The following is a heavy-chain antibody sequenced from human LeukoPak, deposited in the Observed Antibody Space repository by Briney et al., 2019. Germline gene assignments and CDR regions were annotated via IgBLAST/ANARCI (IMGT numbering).Heavy chain of an antibody. CDR2: ISGSGGST. CDR3: AKAPYYCDSSGYLVY. V-gene: IGHV3-23*01. D-gene: IGHD3-22*01. Sequence: GGSLRLSCAASGFTFSSYAMSWVRQAPGKGLEWVSAISGSGGSTYYADSVKGRFTISRDNSKNTLYLQMNSLRAEDTAVYYCAKAPYYCDSSGYLVYWGQGTLVTVSS. CDR1: GFTFSSYA. J-gene: IGHJ4*02.